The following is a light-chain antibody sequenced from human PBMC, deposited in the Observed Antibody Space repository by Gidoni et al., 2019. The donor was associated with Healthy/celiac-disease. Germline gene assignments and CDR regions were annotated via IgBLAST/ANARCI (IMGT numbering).Light chain of an antibody. CDR1: QCVSSNY. Sequence: DIVLTQSPGTLSLSPGERATLSCRASQCVSSNYLAWYQQKPGQAPRLLNYGATNRATGIPNRFSGSGSGKDFTLTISRLEAEDFAVYYCQQNGNSPQTFGQGTKVEIK. V-gene: IGKV3-20*01. CDR3: QQNGNSPQT. J-gene: IGKJ1*01. CDR2: GAT.